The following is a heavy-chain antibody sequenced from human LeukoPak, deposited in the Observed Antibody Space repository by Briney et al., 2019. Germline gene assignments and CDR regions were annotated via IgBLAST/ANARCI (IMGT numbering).Heavy chain of an antibody. V-gene: IGHV3-7*01. J-gene: IGHJ4*02. CDR1: GFTFSSYW. CDR3: TRRLDD. Sequence: GGSLRLSCAASGFTFSSYWMTWVRQAPGKGLEWVANIKHDESEKNYLDSVKGRFTISRDNAQNSLYLQMNGLRVEDTAVYYCTRRLDDWGQGTLVTVSS. CDR2: IKHDESEK. D-gene: IGHD3-16*01.